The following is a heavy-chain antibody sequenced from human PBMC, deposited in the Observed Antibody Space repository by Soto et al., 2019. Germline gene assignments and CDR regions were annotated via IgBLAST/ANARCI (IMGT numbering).Heavy chain of an antibody. J-gene: IGHJ4*02. CDR1: GFSFSTNGVG. V-gene: IGHV2-5*02. CDR2: IYWDDDK. Sequence: ITLQESGPTLVKPTQTLTLTCTFSGFSFSTNGVGVAWIRQPPGGALEWLALIYWDDDKKYNTSLRSRLSITRDTSKNQLLCTMSNMDPVDTATYYCAYRFLSGVGDYWGPGTLVTVSS. CDR3: AYRFLSGVGDY. D-gene: IGHD3-3*01.